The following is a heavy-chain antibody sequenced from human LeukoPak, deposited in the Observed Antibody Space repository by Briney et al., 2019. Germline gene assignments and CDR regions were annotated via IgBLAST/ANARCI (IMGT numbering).Heavy chain of an antibody. Sequence: PGGSLRLSCAASGFTFSSYSMNRVRQAPGKGLEWVSSISSSSSYIYYADSVKGRFTISRDSAKNSLYLQMNSLRAEDTAVYYCARDTTVGFGYWGQGTLVTVSS. D-gene: IGHD4-23*01. CDR2: ISSSSSYI. CDR3: ARDTTVGFGY. CDR1: GFTFSSYS. J-gene: IGHJ4*02. V-gene: IGHV3-21*01.